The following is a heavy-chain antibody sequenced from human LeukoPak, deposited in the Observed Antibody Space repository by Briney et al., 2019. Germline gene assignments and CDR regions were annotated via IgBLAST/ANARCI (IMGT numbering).Heavy chain of an antibody. D-gene: IGHD4-17*01. CDR2: ISYDGSNK. J-gene: IGHJ4*02. V-gene: IGHV3-30*18. CDR3: AKDPYDYGDYVPDY. CDR1: GFTFSSYG. Sequence: GRSLGLSCAASGFTFSSYGMHWVRQAPGKGLEGVAVISYDGSNKYYADSVKGRFTISRDNSKNTLYLQMNSLRAEDTAVYYCAKDPYDYGDYVPDYWGQGTLVTVSS.